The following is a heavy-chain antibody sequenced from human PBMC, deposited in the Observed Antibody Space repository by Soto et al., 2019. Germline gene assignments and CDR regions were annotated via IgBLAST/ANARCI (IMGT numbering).Heavy chain of an antibody. CDR3: AKETITMIEYFDY. Sequence: GGSLRLSWAASGFTFSSYAMSWVRQAPGKGLEWVSAISGSGGSTYYADSVKGRFTISRDNSKNTLYLQMNSLRAQATAVYYCAKETITMIEYFDYWGQGTLVTVSS. V-gene: IGHV3-23*01. D-gene: IGHD3-22*01. CDR2: ISGSGGST. J-gene: IGHJ4*02. CDR1: GFTFSSYA.